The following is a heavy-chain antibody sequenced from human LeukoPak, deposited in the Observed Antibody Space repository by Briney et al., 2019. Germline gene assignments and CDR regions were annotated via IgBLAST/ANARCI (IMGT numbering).Heavy chain of an antibody. CDR3: ARVRIGNILTGYSRLGFDL. Sequence: SVKVSCKASGGTFSSYAISWVRQASGQGLEWMGGIIPIFGTANYAQKFQGRVTITTDESTSTAYMELSSLRSEDTAVYYCARVRIGNILTGYSRLGFDLWGRGTLVTVSS. V-gene: IGHV1-69*05. J-gene: IGHJ2*01. CDR1: GGTFSSYA. CDR2: IIPIFGTA. D-gene: IGHD3-9*01.